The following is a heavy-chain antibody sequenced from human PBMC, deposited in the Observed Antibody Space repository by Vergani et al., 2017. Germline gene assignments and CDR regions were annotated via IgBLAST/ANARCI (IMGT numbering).Heavy chain of an antibody. V-gene: IGHV4-34*01. CDR1: CGSFSGYY. D-gene: IGHD2-2*01. J-gene: IGHJ5*02. CDR3: ARGSLGAVVVPAAMVYNWFDP. CDR2: INHSGST. Sequence: QVQLQQWCAGLLKPSETLSLTCAVYCGSFSGYYWSWIRQPPGKGLEWIGEINHSGSTNYNPSLKRRVTISVDTFKNQFPLKLSSVTAADTAVYYCARGSLGAVVVPAAMVYNWFDPWDQGTLVTVSS.